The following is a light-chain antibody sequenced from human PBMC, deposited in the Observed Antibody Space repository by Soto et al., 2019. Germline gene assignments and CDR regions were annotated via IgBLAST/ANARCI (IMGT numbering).Light chain of an antibody. Sequence: DIVMTQSPDSLAVSLGARATINCKSSQSVLYSPNNKNYLAWYQQKPGQPPKLRVYLASTRESGVPDRFSGTGSYTDFTLTINSQQAEDVAVYYCQQYNNAPQTFGQGTKVEIK. CDR1: QSVLYSPNNKNY. CDR3: QQYNNAPQT. J-gene: IGKJ1*01. V-gene: IGKV4-1*01. CDR2: LAS.